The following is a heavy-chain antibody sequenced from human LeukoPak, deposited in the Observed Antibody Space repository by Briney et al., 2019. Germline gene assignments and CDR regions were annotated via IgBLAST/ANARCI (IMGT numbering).Heavy chain of an antibody. Sequence: ASVKVSCKASGYTFTSYDINWVRQATGQGLEWMGWMNPNSGNTGYAQKFQGRVTMTRNTSISTAYMELSSLGSEDTAVYYCARGLSALTGDFYYYGMDVWGKGPRSPSPQ. CDR3: ARGLSALTGDFYYYGMDV. D-gene: IGHD7-27*01. CDR2: MNPNSGNT. V-gene: IGHV1-8*01. CDR1: GYTFTSYD. J-gene: IGHJ6*01.